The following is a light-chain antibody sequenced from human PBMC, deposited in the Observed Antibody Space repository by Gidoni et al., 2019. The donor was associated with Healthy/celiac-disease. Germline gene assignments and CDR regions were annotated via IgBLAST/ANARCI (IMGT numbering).Light chain of an antibody. CDR3: YSAADNNGRV. CDR2: KDS. CDR1: VLAKKY. J-gene: IGLJ2*01. Sequence: SYELPQPSSVSVAPGQTAGITCSGAVLAKKYARWFQQKPGQATVLVISKDSERPSGIPERFSGSSSGTTVTVTISGAQVEDEADYYCYSAADNNGRVFGGRTKLTVL. V-gene: IGLV3-27*01.